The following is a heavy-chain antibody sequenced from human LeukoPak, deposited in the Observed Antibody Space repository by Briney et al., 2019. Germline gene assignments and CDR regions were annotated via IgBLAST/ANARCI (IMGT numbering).Heavy chain of an antibody. J-gene: IGHJ6*03. V-gene: IGHV4-4*07. CDR2: IYTSGST. CDR1: GGSISSYY. Sequence: PSETLTLTCTVSGGSISSYYWSWIWQPAGKGLEWIGRIYTSGSTNYNPSLKSRVTMSVDTSKNQFSLKLSSVTAADTAVYYCARDGPYSSGWYRDYYYMDVWGKGTTVTVSS. CDR3: ARDGPYSSGWYRDYYYMDV. D-gene: IGHD6-19*01.